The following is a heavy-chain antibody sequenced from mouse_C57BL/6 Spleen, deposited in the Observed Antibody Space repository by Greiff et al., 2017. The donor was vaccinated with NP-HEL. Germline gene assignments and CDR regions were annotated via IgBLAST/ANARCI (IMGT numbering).Heavy chain of an antibody. Sequence: VQLQQSGAELVKPGASVKLSCTASGFNIKVYYMHWVKQRTEQGLEWIGRIDPEDGETKYAPKFQGKATITADTSSNTAYLQLSSLTSAVNAVDCCARWTRTGNYFDYWGQGTTLTVSS. J-gene: IGHJ2*01. CDR1: GFNIKVYY. D-gene: IGHD3-1*01. CDR3: ARWTRTGNYFDY. V-gene: IGHV14-2*01. CDR2: IDPEDGET.